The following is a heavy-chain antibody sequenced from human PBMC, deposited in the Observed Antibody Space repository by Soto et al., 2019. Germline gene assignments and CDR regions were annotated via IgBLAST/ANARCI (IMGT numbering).Heavy chain of an antibody. D-gene: IGHD1-1*01. J-gene: IGHJ4*02. V-gene: IGHV3-33*06. CDR3: GKDIRSGRIDD. CDR2: IWSHGTDQ. Sequence: SGGSLRLSCAASGYIFTHHGMHWVRQAPGKGLEWVALIWSHGTDQYYADSVKGRFTVSRDTSTSTVYLQMNSLRAEDTAVYYCGKDIRSGRIDDWGQGSPVPVAS. CDR1: GYIFTHHG.